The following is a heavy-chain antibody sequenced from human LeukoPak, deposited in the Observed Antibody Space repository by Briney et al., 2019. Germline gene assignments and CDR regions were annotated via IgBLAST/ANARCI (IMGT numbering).Heavy chain of an antibody. D-gene: IGHD2-15*01. CDR1: GFTVSSNY. V-gene: IGHV3-66*04. J-gene: IGHJ4*02. Sequence: GGSLRLSCAASGFTVSSNYMSWVRQAPGKGLEWVSVIYSGGSTYYADSVKGRFTISRDNAKNSLYLQMNSLRAEDTAVYYCARQTGGYCSGGSCLSFDYWGQGTLVTVSS. CDR2: IYSGGST. CDR3: ARQTGGYCSGGSCLSFDY.